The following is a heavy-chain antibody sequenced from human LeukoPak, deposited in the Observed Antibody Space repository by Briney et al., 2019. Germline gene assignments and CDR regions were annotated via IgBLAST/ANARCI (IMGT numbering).Heavy chain of an antibody. CDR3: ASETHYSSSWYGGAFDI. J-gene: IGHJ3*02. D-gene: IGHD6-13*01. V-gene: IGHV4-39*07. Sequence: SETLSLTCTVSGGSISSSSYYWSWIRQPPGKGLEWIGEINHSGSTNYNPSLKSRVTISVDTSKNQFSLKLSSVTAADTAVYYCASETHYSSSWYGGAFDIWGQGTMVTVSS. CDR1: GGSISSSSYY. CDR2: INHSGST.